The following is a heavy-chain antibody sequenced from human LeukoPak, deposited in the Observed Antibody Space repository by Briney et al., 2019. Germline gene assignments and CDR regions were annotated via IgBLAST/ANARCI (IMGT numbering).Heavy chain of an antibody. CDR1: GYSFTSYW. D-gene: IGHD5-24*01. CDR3: ARGSGSDGYKTGYFDY. V-gene: IGHV5-51*01. CDR2: IYPGDSDT. Sequence: GESLKISCKGSGYSFTSYWIGWVRHMPGKGLEWMGIIYPGDSDTRYSPSFQGQVTLSADKSINTAYLQWSSLKASDTAMYYCARGSGSDGYKTGYFDYWGQGTLVTVSS. J-gene: IGHJ4*02.